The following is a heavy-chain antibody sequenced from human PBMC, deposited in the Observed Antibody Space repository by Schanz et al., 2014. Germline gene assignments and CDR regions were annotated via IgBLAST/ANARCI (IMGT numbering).Heavy chain of an antibody. D-gene: IGHD4-17*01. V-gene: IGHV3-74*01. J-gene: IGHJ4*02. CDR3: TRDTDYHFDY. CDR1: GFTFSSSW. CDR2: TSHDGSFT. Sequence: EVHLVESGGGLVQPGGSLRLSCAASGFTFSSSWMHWVRQAPGKGLVWVSRTSHDGSFTTFADSVKGRFTISRDNARHTLYLQMNSLRAEDTAVYYCTRDTDYHFDYWGQGTLVTVSS.